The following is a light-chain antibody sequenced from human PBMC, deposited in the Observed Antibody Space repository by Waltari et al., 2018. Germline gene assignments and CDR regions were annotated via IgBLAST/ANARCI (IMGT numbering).Light chain of an antibody. V-gene: IGLV1-44*01. CDR1: SSNIGSNT. Sequence: QSVLTQPPSASGTPGQRVTISCSGSSSNIGSNTVTWYHQLPGTAPKPLIYSNNQRPSGVPDRFSGSKSGTSASLAISGLQSEDEADYYCAAWDDSLNGVVFGGGTKLTVL. CDR2: SNN. J-gene: IGLJ2*01. CDR3: AAWDDSLNGVV.